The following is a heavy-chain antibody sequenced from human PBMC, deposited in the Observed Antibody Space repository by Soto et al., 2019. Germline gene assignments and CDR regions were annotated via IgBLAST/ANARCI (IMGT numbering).Heavy chain of an antibody. CDR3: ARDCISTSCRYYYSMDV. Sequence: PSETLSLTCTVSGGSISSGDYYWSWIRQPPGKGLEWIGYIYYSGSTYYNPSLKSRVTISVDTSKNQFSLKLSSVTAADTAVYYCARDCISTSCRYYYSMDVWGQGTTVTVSS. V-gene: IGHV4-30-4*01. D-gene: IGHD2-2*01. CDR1: GGSISSGDYY. CDR2: IYYSGST. J-gene: IGHJ6*02.